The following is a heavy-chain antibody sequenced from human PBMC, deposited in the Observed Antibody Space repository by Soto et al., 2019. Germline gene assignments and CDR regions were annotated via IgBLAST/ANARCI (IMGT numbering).Heavy chain of an antibody. CDR2: ISGYSSYI. Sequence: GSLRLSCAASGFTFSDYSMNWVRQAPGKGLEWVSSISGYSSYIFYADSVKGRFSISGDNAKNSLSLQMNNLRAEDTAVYYCARSRGVVEPAAISDYWGQGTLVTVSS. D-gene: IGHD2-2*01. CDR1: GFTFSDYS. J-gene: IGHJ4*02. CDR3: ARSRGVVEPAAISDY. V-gene: IGHV3-21*01.